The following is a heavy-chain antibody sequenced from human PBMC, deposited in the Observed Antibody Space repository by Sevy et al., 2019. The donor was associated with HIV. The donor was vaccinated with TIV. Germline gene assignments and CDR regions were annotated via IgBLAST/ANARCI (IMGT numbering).Heavy chain of an antibody. D-gene: IGHD2-15*01. J-gene: IGHJ6*02. Sequence: SETLSLTCAVYGGSFSGYYWSWIRQPPGKGLEWIGEINHSGSTNYNPSLKSRVTISVDTSKNQFSLKLSSVTAADTAVYYCARGDCSGGSCRDYYGMDVWGQRTTVTVSS. V-gene: IGHV4-34*01. CDR2: INHSGST. CDR1: GGSFSGYY. CDR3: ARGDCSGGSCRDYYGMDV.